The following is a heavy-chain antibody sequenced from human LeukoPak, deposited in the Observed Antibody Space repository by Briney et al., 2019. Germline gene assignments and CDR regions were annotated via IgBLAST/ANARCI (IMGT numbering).Heavy chain of an antibody. V-gene: IGHV3-30*03. Sequence: GGSLRLSCAASGFTFSSYGMHWVRQAPGKGLEWVAVISYDGSNKYYADSVKGRFTISRDNSKNTLYLQMNSLRAEDTAVCYCVAGLRYFDWLLGGNDAFDIWGQGTMVTVSS. J-gene: IGHJ3*02. CDR2: ISYDGSNK. CDR3: VAGLRYFDWLLGGNDAFDI. D-gene: IGHD3-9*01. CDR1: GFTFSSYG.